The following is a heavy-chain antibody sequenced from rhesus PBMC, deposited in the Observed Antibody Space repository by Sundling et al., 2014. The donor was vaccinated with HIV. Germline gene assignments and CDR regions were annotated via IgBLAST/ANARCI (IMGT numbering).Heavy chain of an antibody. CDR2: INSRGTNT. CDR1: GFTFSSYG. Sequence: EVQLVETGGGLVQPGGSLKVSCAASGFTFSSYGMSWVRQAPGKGLEWVSGINSRGTNTYYADSVKGRFTISRDNSKNTVSLEMNSLRTEDTAVYYCAKGGVMVITLGFFDVWGPGILVTVSS. CDR3: AKGGVMVITLGFFDV. V-gene: IGHV3S42*01. J-gene: IGHJ5-1*01. D-gene: IGHD3-34*01.